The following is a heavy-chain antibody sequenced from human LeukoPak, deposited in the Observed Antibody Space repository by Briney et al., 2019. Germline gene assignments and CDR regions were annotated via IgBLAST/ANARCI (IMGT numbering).Heavy chain of an antibody. J-gene: IGHJ4*02. CDR1: GFTVSSNY. Sequence: GGSLRLSCAASGFTVSSNYMSWVRQAPGKGLEWVSVIYSGGSTYYADSVKGHFTISRDNSKNTLYLQMNSLRAEDTAIYYCAKRVPYGSSSVYFDSWGQGTLVTVST. CDR3: AKRVPYGSSSVYFDS. D-gene: IGHD6-6*01. CDR2: IYSGGST. V-gene: IGHV3-53*01.